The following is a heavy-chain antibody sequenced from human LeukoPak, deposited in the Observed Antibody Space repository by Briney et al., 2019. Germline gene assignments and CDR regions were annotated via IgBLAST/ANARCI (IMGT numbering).Heavy chain of an antibody. D-gene: IGHD3-22*01. V-gene: IGHV3-49*04. CDR3: TRDYYSDSSGLGD. CDR1: GCTFGDAA. J-gene: IGHJ4*02. CDR2: IRSKGYGGTT. Sequence: GGSLRLSCTASGCTFGDAAMSWVRQAPGKGLEWVGFIRSKGYGGTTEYAASVKGRFTISRDDSKSIAYLQMNSLKTEDTAVYYCTRDYYSDSSGLGDWGQGTLVTVSS.